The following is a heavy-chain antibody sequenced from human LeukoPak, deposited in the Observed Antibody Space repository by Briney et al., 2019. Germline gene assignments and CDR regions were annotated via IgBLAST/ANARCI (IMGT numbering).Heavy chain of an antibody. J-gene: IGHJ3*02. Sequence: GGSLRLSCAASGFTFSSYSMNWVRQAPGKGLEWVSYISSSSSTIYYADSVKGRFTISRDNAKNSLYLQMNSLRAEDTAVYYCARCGSDYDGGAFDIWGQGTMVTVSS. CDR3: ARCGSDYDGGAFDI. CDR2: ISSSSSTI. CDR1: GFTFSSYS. V-gene: IGHV3-48*01. D-gene: IGHD2-21*02.